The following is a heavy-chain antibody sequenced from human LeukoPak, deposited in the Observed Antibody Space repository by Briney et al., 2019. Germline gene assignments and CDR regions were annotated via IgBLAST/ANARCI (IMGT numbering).Heavy chain of an antibody. CDR2: ISSSSSYI. V-gene: IGHV3-21*01. J-gene: IGHJ4*02. CDR1: GFTFSSYS. CDR3: ARDSDFWSGLLDY. Sequence: PGGSLRLSCEASGFTFSSYSMNWVRQAPGKGLEWASSISSSSSYIYYADSVKGRFTISSDNAKNSLYLQMNSLRAEDTAVYYCARDSDFWSGLLDYWGQGTLVTVSS. D-gene: IGHD3-3*01.